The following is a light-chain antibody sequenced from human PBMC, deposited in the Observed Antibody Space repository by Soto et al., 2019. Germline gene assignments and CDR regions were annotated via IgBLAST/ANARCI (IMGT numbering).Light chain of an antibody. V-gene: IGLV2-8*01. CDR3: CSYAGSNFLV. CDR2: EVS. J-gene: IGLJ2*01. CDR1: SSDVGGYNY. Sequence: QSALTQPPSASGSPGQSVTISCTGTSSDVGGYNYVSWYQQHPGKAPKFMIYEVSKRPSGVPDRFSGSKSGNTASLTVSGLQAEDEADYYCCSYAGSNFLVFGGGTKLTVL.